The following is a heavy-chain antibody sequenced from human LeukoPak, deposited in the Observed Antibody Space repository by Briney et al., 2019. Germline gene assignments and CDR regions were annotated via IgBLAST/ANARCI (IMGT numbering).Heavy chain of an antibody. D-gene: IGHD1-26*01. J-gene: IGHJ4*02. CDR1: GFTFSSYW. V-gene: IGHV3-48*04. CDR2: ISSSGSTI. CDR3: ARDRGGSYFSPFDY. Sequence: GGSLRLSCAASGFTFSSYWMNWVRQAPGKGLEWVSYISSSGSTIYYADSVKGRFTISRDNAKNSLYLQMNSLRAEDTAVYYCARDRGGSYFSPFDYWGQGTLVTVSS.